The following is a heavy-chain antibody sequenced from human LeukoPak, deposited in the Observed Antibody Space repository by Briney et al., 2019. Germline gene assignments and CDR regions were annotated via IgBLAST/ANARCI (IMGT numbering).Heavy chain of an antibody. D-gene: IGHD2-2*01. V-gene: IGHV4-34*01. CDR2: INHSGST. CDR1: GGSFSGYY. Sequence: PSETLSLTCAVYGGSFSGYYWSWIRQPPGKGLEWIGEINHSGSTNYNPSLKSRVTISVDTSKNQFSLKLSSVTAADTAVYYCAGGCSSTSCYSSFDYWGQGTLVTVSS. J-gene: IGHJ4*02. CDR3: AGGCSSTSCYSSFDY.